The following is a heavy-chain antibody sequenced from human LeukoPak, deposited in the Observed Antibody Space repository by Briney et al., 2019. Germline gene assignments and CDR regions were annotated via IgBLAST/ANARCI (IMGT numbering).Heavy chain of an antibody. CDR3: ARARGRNCCLLEY. D-gene: IGHD1-14*01. CDR2: VYHSGTT. V-gene: IGHV4-59*01. J-gene: IGHJ4*02. CDR1: GDSITSSY. Sequence: SETLSLTCAVSGDSITSSYWNWVRQSPEKGLEWIGFVYHSGTTSYSPSLKSRVSMSLDMSQNHFSLRLTSVTAADTATYYCARARGRNCCLLEYWGQGLPVIVSS.